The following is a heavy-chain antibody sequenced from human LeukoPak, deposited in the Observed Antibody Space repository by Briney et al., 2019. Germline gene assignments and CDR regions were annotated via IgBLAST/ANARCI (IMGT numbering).Heavy chain of an antibody. Sequence: ASVKVSCKASGYTFTSYGIIWVRQAPGQGLEWMGWISAYNGNTNYAQKLQGRVTMTTDTSTSTAYMELRSLRSDDTAVYYCARDRSGYEAEAYFDYWGQGTLVTVSS. CDR2: ISAYNGNT. CDR1: GYTFTSYG. CDR3: ARDRSGYEAEAYFDY. D-gene: IGHD5-12*01. J-gene: IGHJ4*02. V-gene: IGHV1-18*01.